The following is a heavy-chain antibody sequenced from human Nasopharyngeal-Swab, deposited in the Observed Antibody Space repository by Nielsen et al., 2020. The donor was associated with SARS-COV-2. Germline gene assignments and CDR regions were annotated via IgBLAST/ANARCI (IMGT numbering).Heavy chain of an antibody. J-gene: IGHJ4*02. V-gene: IGHV4-39*07. CDR3: ARDTLYGGNDY. Sequence: SETLSLTCTVSGGSISSSSYYWGWIRQPPGKGPEWIGSIYYSGSTYYNPSLKSRVTISVDTSKNQFSLKLSSVTAADTAVYYRARDTLYGGNDYWGQGTLVTVSS. D-gene: IGHD4-23*01. CDR2: IYYSGST. CDR1: GGSISSSSYY.